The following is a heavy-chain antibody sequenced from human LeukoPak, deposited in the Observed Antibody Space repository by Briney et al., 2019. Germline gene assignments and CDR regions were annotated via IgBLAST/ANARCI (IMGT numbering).Heavy chain of an antibody. V-gene: IGHV3-21*01. CDR3: ARMRSYYTGFDY. J-gene: IGHJ4*02. D-gene: IGHD1-26*01. Sequence: KTGGSLRLSCAASGFTFSSYSMNWVRQAPGKGLEWVSSISSSSSYIYYADSVKGRFTISRDNAKNSLYLQMNSLRAEDTAVYYCARMRSYYTGFDYWGQGTLVTVSS. CDR2: ISSSSSYI. CDR1: GFTFSSYS.